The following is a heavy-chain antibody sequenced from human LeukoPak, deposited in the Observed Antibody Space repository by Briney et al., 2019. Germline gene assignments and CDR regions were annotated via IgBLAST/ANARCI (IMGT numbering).Heavy chain of an antibody. CDR2: KSYDGSNK. CDR1: GFTFSSYA. Sequence: PGRSLRLSCAASGFTFSSYAMHWVRQAPGKGLEWVAVKSYDGSNKYYADSVKGRFTISRDNSKNTLYLQMNSLRAEDTAVYYCARDWDGYNGGVDYWGQGTLVTVSS. CDR3: ARDWDGYNGGVDY. D-gene: IGHD5-24*01. V-gene: IGHV3-30-3*01. J-gene: IGHJ4*02.